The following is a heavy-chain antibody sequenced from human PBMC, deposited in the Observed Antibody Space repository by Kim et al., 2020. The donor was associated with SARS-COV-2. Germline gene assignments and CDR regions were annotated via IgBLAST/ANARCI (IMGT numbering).Heavy chain of an antibody. V-gene: IGHV4-39*01. CDR2: ST. Sequence: STYYNPYLKSRVTISVDTSRNQCSLRLTSVTAADTAVFYCASYDPYYFDYWGQGTLVTVSS. D-gene: IGHD3-22*01. CDR3: ASYDPYYFDY. J-gene: IGHJ4*02.